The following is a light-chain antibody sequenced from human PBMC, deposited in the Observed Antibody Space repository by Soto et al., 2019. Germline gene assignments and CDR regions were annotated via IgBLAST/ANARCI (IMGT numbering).Light chain of an antibody. CDR3: SSCTGIVGL. J-gene: IGLJ2*01. CDR1: VSEVAGYTY. CDR2: DVS. Sequence: QSALTQPASVSGSPGQTITISCTGAVSEVAGYTYVSWYQQHPGKGPKGIIYDVSNRPLGVSNRFSGSKSGTTASLTISGLQAEDEAYYYCSSCTGIVGLFGGGTKLTVL. V-gene: IGLV2-14*03.